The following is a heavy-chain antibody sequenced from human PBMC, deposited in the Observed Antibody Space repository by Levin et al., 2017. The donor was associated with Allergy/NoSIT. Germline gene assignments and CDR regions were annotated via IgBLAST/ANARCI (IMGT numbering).Heavy chain of an antibody. V-gene: IGHV3-11*05. Sequence: GGSLRLSCAASGFTFSDYYMSWIRQAPGKGLEWVSYISSSSSYTNYADSVKGRFTISRDNAKNSLYLQMNSLRAEDTAVYYCARESVPRYYDSSGYWWDAFDIWGQGTMVTVSS. J-gene: IGHJ3*02. D-gene: IGHD3-22*01. CDR1: GFTFSDYY. CDR3: ARESVPRYYDSSGYWWDAFDI. CDR2: ISSSSSYT.